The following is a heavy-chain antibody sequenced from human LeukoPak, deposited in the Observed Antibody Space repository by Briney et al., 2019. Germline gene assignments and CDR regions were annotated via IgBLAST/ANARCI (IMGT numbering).Heavy chain of an antibody. V-gene: IGHV3-33*06. CDR2: IWYDGSNK. D-gene: IGHD4-11*01. CDR1: GFTFSSYG. J-gene: IGHJ4*02. CDR3: AKGSGGSDYTPAVDY. Sequence: PGGSLRLSCAASGFTFSSYGMHWVRQAPGKGLEWVAVIWYDGSNKYYADSVKGRFTISRDNSKNTLYLQMNSLRAEDTAVYYCAKGSGGSDYTPAVDYWGQGTLVTVSS.